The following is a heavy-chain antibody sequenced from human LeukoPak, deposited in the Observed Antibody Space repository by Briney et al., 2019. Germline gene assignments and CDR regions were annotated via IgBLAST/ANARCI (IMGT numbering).Heavy chain of an antibody. D-gene: IGHD3-10*01. Sequence: GGSLRLSCAASGFTFSSYAMSWVRQAPGKGLEWVSAISYSGGSAYYADSVKGRFTISRDNSKNTLYLQMNSLRAEDTAVYYCAKVSYHYYGSGSYVLDYWGQGTLVTVSS. J-gene: IGHJ4*02. CDR3: AKVSYHYYGSGSYVLDY. CDR2: ISYSGGSA. V-gene: IGHV3-23*01. CDR1: GFTFSSYA.